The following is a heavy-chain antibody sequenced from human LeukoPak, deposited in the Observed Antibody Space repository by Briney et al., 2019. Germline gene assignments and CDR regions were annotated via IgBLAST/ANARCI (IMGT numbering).Heavy chain of an antibody. CDR3: ARDLGESYFDY. V-gene: IGHV3-33*01. Sequence: GGSLRLSCAASGFTFSNYGMHWVRQAPGKGLEWVAVIWYDGSNKYYADSVKGRFTISRDNSKDTVYLQMNSLRAEDTAVYYRARDLGESYFDYWGQGTLVTVSS. CDR1: GFTFSNYG. CDR2: IWYDGSNK. J-gene: IGHJ4*02.